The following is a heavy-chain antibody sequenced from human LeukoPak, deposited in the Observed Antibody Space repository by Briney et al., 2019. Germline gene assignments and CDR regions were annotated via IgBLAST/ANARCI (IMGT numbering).Heavy chain of an antibody. CDR3: ARGLNCDGGDCYPYNWFDS. CDR1: GGSVSSNSFY. Sequence: SETLSLTCTVSGGSVSSNSFYWSWIRQPPGKGLEWIAFIHNSGNTDYNPSLKSRVTISVDTSTNQFSLKLSSLTAADTAVYYCARGLNCDGGDCYPYNWFDSWGQGTLVTVSS. J-gene: IGHJ5*01. D-gene: IGHD2-21*02. CDR2: IHNSGNT. V-gene: IGHV4-61*01.